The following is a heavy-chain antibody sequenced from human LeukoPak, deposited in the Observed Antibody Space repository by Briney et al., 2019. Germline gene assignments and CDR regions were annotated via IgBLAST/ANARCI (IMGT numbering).Heavy chain of an antibody. CDR2: ISSSSSSI. CDR3: ARDRDGTAYYPLDF. J-gene: IGHJ4*02. CDR1: GFTFSSYS. V-gene: IGHV3-21*01. Sequence: GGSLRLSCAASGFTFSSYSMNWVRQAPGKGLEWVSFISSSSSSINYADSVKGRFTISRDNAKNSLYLRMNSLRAEDTAVYYCARDRDGTAYYPLDFRGQGTLVTVSS. D-gene: IGHD3-22*01.